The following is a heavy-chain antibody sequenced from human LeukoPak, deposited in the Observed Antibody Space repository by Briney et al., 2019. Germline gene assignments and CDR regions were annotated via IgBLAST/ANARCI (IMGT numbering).Heavy chain of an antibody. Sequence: SETLSLTCTVSGGSTSAYYWSWIRQPPGKGLEWIGYIYYSGSTNYNPSLKSRVTISVDTSKNQFSLKLSSVTAADTAVYYCAREEPQVAFDIWGQGTMVTVSS. CDR3: AREEPQVAFDI. CDR1: GGSTSAYY. D-gene: IGHD1-14*01. J-gene: IGHJ3*02. CDR2: IYYSGST. V-gene: IGHV4-59*01.